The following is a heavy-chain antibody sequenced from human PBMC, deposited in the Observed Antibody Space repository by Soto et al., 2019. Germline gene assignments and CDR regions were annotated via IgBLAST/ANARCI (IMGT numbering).Heavy chain of an antibody. Sequence: GGSLRLSCAVSGFTFSGCSMHWVRQAPGKGLEWVAVIWGEESNEYYADSVKGRFTISRDTSKSTLYLQMSSLRADDTAFYYCVSDFGDYKFDYWGQGTLVTVSS. CDR2: IWGEESNE. CDR3: VSDFGDYKFDY. V-gene: IGHV3-33*01. J-gene: IGHJ4*02. D-gene: IGHD4-17*01. CDR1: GFTFSGCS.